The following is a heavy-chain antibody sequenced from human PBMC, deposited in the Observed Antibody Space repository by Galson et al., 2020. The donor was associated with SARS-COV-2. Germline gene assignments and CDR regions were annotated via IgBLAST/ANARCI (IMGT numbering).Heavy chain of an antibody. V-gene: IGHV4-34*01. CDR3: ARGSGGYYGSGSYYRWFDP. CDR1: GGSFSGYY. D-gene: IGHD3-10*01. Sequence: SETLSLTCAVYGGSFSGYYWSWIRQPPGKGLEWIGEINHSGSTNYNPSLKSRVTISVDTSKNQFSLKLSSVTAADAAVYHCARGSGGYYGSGSYYRWFDPWGQGTLVTVSS. J-gene: IGHJ5*02. CDR2: INHSGST.